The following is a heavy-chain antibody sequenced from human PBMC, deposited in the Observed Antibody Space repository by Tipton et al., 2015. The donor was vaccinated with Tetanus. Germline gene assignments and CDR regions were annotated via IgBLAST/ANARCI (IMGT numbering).Heavy chain of an antibody. J-gene: IGHJ6*02. Sequence: GLVKPSLTLSLTCAISGDRVSSNSAAWNWDRQSPSRGLEWLGRTYYRSGWSYDYAVSVKGRITINPDTSKNLFSLQLIFVTSEDTAVYYCARGSINMGNSGSGYYGYYYYAMDVWGQGTTVTVSS. CDR2: TYYRSGWSY. CDR1: GDRVSSNSAA. CDR3: ARGSINMGNSGSGYYGYYYYAMDV. D-gene: IGHD3-3*01. V-gene: IGHV6-1*01.